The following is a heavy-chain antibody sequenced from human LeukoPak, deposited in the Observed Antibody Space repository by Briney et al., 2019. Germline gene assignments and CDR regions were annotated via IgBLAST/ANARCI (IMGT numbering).Heavy chain of an antibody. CDR2: INHSGSI. CDR1: GGSFSGYY. V-gene: IGHV4-34*01. CDR3: ARGRNNNTNSNYSSGWWYYFDY. D-gene: IGHD6-19*01. Sequence: SETLSLTCAVYGGSFSGYYWSWIRQPPGKGLEWIGEINHSGSINYNPSLKSRVTISVDTSKNQFSLKLSSVTAADTAVYYCARGRNNNTNSNYSSGWWYYFDYWGQGTLVTVSS. J-gene: IGHJ4*02.